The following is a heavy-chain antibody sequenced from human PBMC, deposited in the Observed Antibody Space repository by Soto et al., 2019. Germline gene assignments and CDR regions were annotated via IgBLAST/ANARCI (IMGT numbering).Heavy chain of an antibody. Sequence: EVQLLESGGGLVQPGGSLRLSCAASGFTFSSYAMSWVRQAPGKGLEWVSAISGSGGSTYYADSVKGRFTISRDNSKNALYMEMNSRRAEGTAVYYCAKVSVVNTTVSSFDYWGQGTLVTVSS. CDR2: ISGSGGST. V-gene: IGHV3-23*01. CDR3: AKVSVVNTTVSSFDY. J-gene: IGHJ4*02. CDR1: GFTFSSYA. D-gene: IGHD4-17*01.